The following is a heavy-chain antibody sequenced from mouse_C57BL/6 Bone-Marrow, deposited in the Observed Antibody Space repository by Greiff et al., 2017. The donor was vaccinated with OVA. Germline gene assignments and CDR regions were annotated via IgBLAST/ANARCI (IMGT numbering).Heavy chain of an antibody. Sequence: QVQLQQPGAELVMPGASVKLSCKASGYTFTSSWMHWVKQRPGQGLEWIGEIDPSDSYTKYNQKFKGKSTLTVDKSSSTAYMQLSSLTSADSAVYYCAREPFDTTVVATRAYWGQGTLVTVSA. CDR2: IDPSDSYT. D-gene: IGHD1-1*01. V-gene: IGHV1-69*01. CDR1: GYTFTSSW. CDR3: AREPFDTTVVATRAY. J-gene: IGHJ3*01.